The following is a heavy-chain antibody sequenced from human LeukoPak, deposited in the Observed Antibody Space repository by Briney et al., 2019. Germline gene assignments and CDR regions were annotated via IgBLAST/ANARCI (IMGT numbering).Heavy chain of an antibody. CDR3: ARDPQKIYGDYGNFDY. CDR2: ISYDGSNK. V-gene: IGHV3-30-3*01. CDR1: GFTFSSYA. Sequence: QPGGSLRLSCAASGFTFSSYAMHWVRQAPGKGLEWVAVISYDGSNKYYAESVKGRFTISRDNSKNTLYLQMNSLRAEDTAVYYCARDPQKIYGDYGNFDYWGQGTLVTVSS. D-gene: IGHD4-17*01. J-gene: IGHJ4*02.